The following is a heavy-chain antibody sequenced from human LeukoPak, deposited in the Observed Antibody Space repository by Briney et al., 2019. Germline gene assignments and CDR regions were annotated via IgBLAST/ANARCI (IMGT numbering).Heavy chain of an antibody. CDR3: ARDREWYSSTWDAFDI. CDR2: ISAGGDLT. Sequence: GGSLRLSCAVSGFIFKDFPMTWVRQAPGKGLEWLSGISAGGDLTFHADSLKGRFTISRDNSKSTLYLQMNSLRAEDTAVYYCARDREWYSSTWDAFDIWGQGSMVTVSS. J-gene: IGHJ3*02. D-gene: IGHD6-13*01. V-gene: IGHV3-23*01. CDR1: GFIFKDFP.